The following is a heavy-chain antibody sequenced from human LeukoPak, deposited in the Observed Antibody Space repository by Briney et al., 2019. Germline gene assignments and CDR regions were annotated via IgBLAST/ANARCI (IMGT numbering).Heavy chain of an antibody. CDR3: ARRGREGVTTFDY. CDR2: IYYSGST. V-gene: IGHV4-39*01. J-gene: IGHJ4*02. D-gene: IGHD1-26*01. Sequence: PSESLSLTCTVAAGSISSSSYDWGWTRQPPGKGLEWIGSIYYSGSTHNNPSLKRRVTISVDTSKNQFSLKLSSVTAADTAVYYCARRGREGVTTFDYWGQGTLVTVSS. CDR1: AGSISSSSYD.